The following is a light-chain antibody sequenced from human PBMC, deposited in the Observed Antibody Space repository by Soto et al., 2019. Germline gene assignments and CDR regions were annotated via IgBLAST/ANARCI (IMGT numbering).Light chain of an antibody. CDR1: QGLGNY. CDR2: DAS. J-gene: IGKJ1*01. Sequence: DIQMTQSPSSLSASVGDTVTITCRASQGLGNYLAWYQQKPGRLPQLLSFDASSLEPGVPSRFRGSRSGTDFILIINNLQPEDAATYYCQKYDSAPWTFGQGTKVQIK. V-gene: IGKV1-27*01. CDR3: QKYDSAPWT.